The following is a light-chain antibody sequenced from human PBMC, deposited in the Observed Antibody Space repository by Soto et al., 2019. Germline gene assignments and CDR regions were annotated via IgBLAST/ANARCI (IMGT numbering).Light chain of an antibody. CDR3: QQYGNSLT. Sequence: EIVLTQSPSTLSLSPGERATLSCRASQSVGSTYLAWYQQKPGQAPRRLIYSASSRATGIPDRFSGSGSGTDFTLTISRLEPEDSAVYYCQQYGNSLTFGGGTKVEIK. CDR2: SAS. J-gene: IGKJ4*01. CDR1: QSVGSTY. V-gene: IGKV3-20*01.